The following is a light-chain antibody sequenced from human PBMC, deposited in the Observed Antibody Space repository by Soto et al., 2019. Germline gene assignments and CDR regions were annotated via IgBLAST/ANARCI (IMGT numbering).Light chain of an antibody. J-gene: IGLJ2*01. V-gene: IGLV3-1*01. Sequence: SYELTQPPSVSVSPGQTASITCSGDKLGDKYACWYQQKPDQSPVLVIYQDSKRPSGIPERFSGSNSGNTATLTISGTQAMDEADYYCQAWDSSTVRVFGGGTKLTVL. CDR3: QAWDSSTVRV. CDR1: KLGDKY. CDR2: QDS.